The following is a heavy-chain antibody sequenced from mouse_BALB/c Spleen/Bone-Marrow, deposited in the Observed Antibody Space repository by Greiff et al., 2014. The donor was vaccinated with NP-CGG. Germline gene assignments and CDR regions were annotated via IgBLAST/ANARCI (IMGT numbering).Heavy chain of an antibody. Sequence: DVKLQESGGGLVQPGGSLKLSCAASGFDFSRYWMTWVRQAPGKGLEWIGEINPDSSTINYTPSLEEKFIISRDNAKNTLYLQMSKVRSEDTALYYCAGNGYYGWIAYWGQGTLVTVSA. J-gene: IGHJ3*01. V-gene: IGHV4-1*02. CDR1: GFDFSRYW. D-gene: IGHD2-3*01. CDR2: INPDSSTI. CDR3: AGNGYYGWIAY.